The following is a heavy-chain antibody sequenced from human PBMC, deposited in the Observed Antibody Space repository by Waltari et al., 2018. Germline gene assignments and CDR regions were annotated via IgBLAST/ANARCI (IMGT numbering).Heavy chain of an antibody. J-gene: IGHJ4*02. D-gene: IGHD1-7*01. V-gene: IGHV3-74*01. CDR2: MIADGTIT. Sequence: EVQLMESGGGLVQPGGSLRLSCATSGFNFGAYWMHWVRQGPGEGLVVVSHMIADGTITTYADSVKVRFTVSRDNAKSTLYLQMNSLRAEDSAVYYCARDGDGITPFDYWGQGTVVTVSS. CDR1: GFNFGAYW. CDR3: ARDGDGITPFDY.